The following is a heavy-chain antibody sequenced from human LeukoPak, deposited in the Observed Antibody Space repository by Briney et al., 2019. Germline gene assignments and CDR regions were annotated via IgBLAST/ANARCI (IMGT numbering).Heavy chain of an antibody. D-gene: IGHD5-18*01. CDR2: IYYSGST. J-gene: IGHJ4*02. CDR1: GGSISSGGYY. V-gene: IGHV4-31*03. Sequence: SETLSLTCTVSGGSISSGGYYWSWIRQHPGKGLEGIGYIYYSGSTYYNPSLKSRVTISVDTSKNQFSLKLSSVTAADTAVYYCARVGYSYGYFDYWGQGTLVTVSS. CDR3: ARVGYSYGYFDY.